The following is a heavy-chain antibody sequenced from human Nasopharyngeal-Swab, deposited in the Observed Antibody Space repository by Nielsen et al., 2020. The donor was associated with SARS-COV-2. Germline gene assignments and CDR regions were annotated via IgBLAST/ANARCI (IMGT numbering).Heavy chain of an antibody. CDR1: GYTFTGYF. J-gene: IGHJ6*02. CDR3: ARVCFLLSPSGEQLSDYGMDV. V-gene: IGHV1-2*06. Sequence: ASVKVSCKASGYTFTGYFMHWVRQAPGQGLEWMGRINPNSGATNYAQKFQGRVTMTRDTSISTAYMELSRLTSDDTAVYYCARVCFLLSPSGEQLSDYGMDVWGQGTTVTVSS. CDR2: INPNSGAT. D-gene: IGHD6-13*01.